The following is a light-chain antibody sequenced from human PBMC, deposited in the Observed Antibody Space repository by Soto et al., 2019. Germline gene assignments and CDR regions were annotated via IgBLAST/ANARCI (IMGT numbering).Light chain of an antibody. CDR2: GNS. CDR1: SSNIGAGYD. CDR3: QSYDNSLSGLWV. Sequence: QSVLTQPPSVSGAPGQRVTISCTGSSSNIGAGYDVHWYQQLPGTAPKLLIYGNSNRPSGVPDRFSGSKSGTSASLAITGLQAEDEADYYGQSYDNSLSGLWVFGGGTKLTVL. J-gene: IGLJ3*02. V-gene: IGLV1-40*01.